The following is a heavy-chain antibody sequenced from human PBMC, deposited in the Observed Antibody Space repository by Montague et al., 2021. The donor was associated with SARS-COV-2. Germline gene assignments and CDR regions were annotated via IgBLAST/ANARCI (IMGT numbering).Heavy chain of an antibody. CDR2: IYYSGST. CDR3: ARDGSLRFEILFGHRHYYYGMDV. D-gene: IGHD3-9*01. CDR1: GGSISSSSYY. V-gene: IGHV4-39*07. Sequence: SETLSLTCTVSGGSISSSSYYWGWIRQPTGKGLEWMGSIYYSGSTYYNPSLQSRVTISVATSKNQFSLKLSSVTAADTAVYYCARDGSLRFEILFGHRHYYYGMDVWGQGTTVTVSS. J-gene: IGHJ6*02.